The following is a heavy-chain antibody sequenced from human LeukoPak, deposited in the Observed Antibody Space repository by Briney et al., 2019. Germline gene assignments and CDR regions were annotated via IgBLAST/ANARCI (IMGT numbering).Heavy chain of an antibody. CDR1: GFTFSSYA. CDR2: ISGSGGST. V-gene: IGHV3-23*01. D-gene: IGHD3-10*01. CDR3: ARALYGSGSYYNGEGAFDI. Sequence: GGSLRLSCAASGFTFSSYAMSWVRQAPGKGLEWVSAISGSGGSTYYADSVKGRFTISRDNSKNTLYLQMNSLRAEDTAVYYCARALYGSGSYYNGEGAFDIWGQGTMVTVSS. J-gene: IGHJ3*02.